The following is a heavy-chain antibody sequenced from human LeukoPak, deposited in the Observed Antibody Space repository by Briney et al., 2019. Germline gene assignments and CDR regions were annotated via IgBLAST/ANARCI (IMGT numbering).Heavy chain of an antibody. CDR1: GFTFSSYW. V-gene: IGHV3-74*01. D-gene: IGHD3-22*01. Sequence: GGSLRLSCAASGFTFSSYWMHWVRQAPGKGLVWVSRVNSDGSSTSHADSVKGRFTISRDNAKNTLYLQMNSLRAEDTAVYYCARGDYYDSSGTYYFDYWGQGTLVTVSS. J-gene: IGHJ4*02. CDR3: ARGDYYDSSGTYYFDY. CDR2: VNSDGSST.